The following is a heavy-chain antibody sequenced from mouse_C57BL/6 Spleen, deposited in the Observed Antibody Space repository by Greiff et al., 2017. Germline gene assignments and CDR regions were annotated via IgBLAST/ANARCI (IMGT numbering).Heavy chain of an antibody. Sequence: QPSQSLSITCTVSGFSLTSYGVHWVRQSPGKGLEWLGVIWSGGSTDYNAAFISRLSISKDNSKSQVFFKMNSLQADDTAIYYCASPAYYSNYYAMDYWGQGTSVTVSS. J-gene: IGHJ4*01. D-gene: IGHD2-5*01. V-gene: IGHV2-2*01. CDR1: GFSLTSYG. CDR3: ASPAYYSNYYAMDY. CDR2: IWSGGST.